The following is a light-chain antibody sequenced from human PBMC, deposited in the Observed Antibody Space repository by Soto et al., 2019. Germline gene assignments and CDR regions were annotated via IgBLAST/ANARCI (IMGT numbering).Light chain of an antibody. CDR2: SNN. J-gene: IGLJ1*01. Sequence: QPVLTQPPSASGTPGQRVSISCSGSSSNIGTNFVDWYQQLPGTAPKLLIYSNNQRPSGVPARFSGSKSGTSASLAISGLQSEDEADYYCAAWDDSLIAYVFGSGTKLTVL. CDR3: AAWDDSLIAYV. V-gene: IGLV1-44*01. CDR1: SSNIGTNF.